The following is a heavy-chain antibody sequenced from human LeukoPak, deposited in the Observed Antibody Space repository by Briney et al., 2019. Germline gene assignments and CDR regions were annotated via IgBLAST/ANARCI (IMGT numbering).Heavy chain of an antibody. CDR1: GDSVSSTRAA. V-gene: IGHV6-1*01. Sequence: SQTLSLTCAISGDSVSSTRAAWNWIRQSPSRGLEWLGRTYYRSKWHSGYAVSVKSRIIIKADTSRNHFSLQLDSVTPEDTAVYYCARDTAAGGSDFDYWGQGTLVTVSP. J-gene: IGHJ4*02. CDR3: ARDTAAGGSDFDY. D-gene: IGHD6-13*01. CDR2: TYYRSKWHS.